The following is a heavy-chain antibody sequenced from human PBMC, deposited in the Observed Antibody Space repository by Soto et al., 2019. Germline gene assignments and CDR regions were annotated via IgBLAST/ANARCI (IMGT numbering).Heavy chain of an antibody. D-gene: IGHD1-26*01. Sequence: VQLLESGGDLEQPGGSLRLSCAASGFTFSNYAMNWVRQAPGKGLEGVSSISGGGGGTYYADAVKGRFTISRDNSRNMLYLQMNSLRAEDTAEYYCAKGAFAVGGTNYFFDYWGQGTLVTVSS. V-gene: IGHV3-23*01. CDR1: GFTFSNYA. CDR3: AKGAFAVGGTNYFFDY. J-gene: IGHJ4*02. CDR2: ISGGGGGT.